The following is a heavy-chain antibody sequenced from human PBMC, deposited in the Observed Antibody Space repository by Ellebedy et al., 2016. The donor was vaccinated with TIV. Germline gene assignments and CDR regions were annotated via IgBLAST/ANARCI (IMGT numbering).Heavy chain of an antibody. J-gene: IGHJ3*02. CDR1: GFSVSSNY. Sequence: GESLKISCAASGFSVSSNYMTWVRQAPGKGLEWVANIKQDGSEIYYVDSVKGRFAISRDNAKNSLYLQMNSLRAEDTALYYCAGGSGFLFDIWGQGTMVTVSS. D-gene: IGHD3-22*01. CDR2: IKQDGSEI. CDR3: AGGSGFLFDI. V-gene: IGHV3-7*04.